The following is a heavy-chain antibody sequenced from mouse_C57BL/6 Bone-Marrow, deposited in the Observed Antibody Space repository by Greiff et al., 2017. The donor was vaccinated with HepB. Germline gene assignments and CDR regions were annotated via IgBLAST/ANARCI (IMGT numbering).Heavy chain of an antibody. CDR2: IDPENGDT. J-gene: IGHJ3*01. Sequence: VQLQQSGAELVRPGASVKLSCTASGFNIKDDYMHWVKQRPEQGLEWIGWIDPENGDTEYASKFQGKATITADTSSNTAYLQLSSLTSEDTAVYYCTTAYYSNSWFAYWGQGTRVTVSA. CDR3: TTAYYSNSWFAY. V-gene: IGHV14-4*01. D-gene: IGHD2-5*01. CDR1: GFNIKDDY.